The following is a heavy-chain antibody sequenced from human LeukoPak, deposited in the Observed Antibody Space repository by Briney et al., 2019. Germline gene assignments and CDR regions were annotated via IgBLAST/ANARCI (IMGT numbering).Heavy chain of an antibody. J-gene: IGHJ5*02. CDR1: GFTFSSYA. D-gene: IGHD6-19*01. Sequence: GGSLRLSCAASGFTFSSYAMSWVRQAPGKGLEWVSAISGSGGSTYYADSVKGRFTISRDNSKNTLYLQMNSLRAEDTAVYYCARGLQRSGWKTGRGNWFDPWGQGTLVTVSS. CDR3: ARGLQRSGWKTGRGNWFDP. V-gene: IGHV3-23*01. CDR2: ISGSGGST.